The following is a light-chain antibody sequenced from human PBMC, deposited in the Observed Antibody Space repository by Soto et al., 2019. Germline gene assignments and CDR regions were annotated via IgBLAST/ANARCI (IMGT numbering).Light chain of an antibody. J-gene: IGKJ5*01. CDR2: DSS. Sequence: EVGLTQSPATLSLSPGETATLSCRASQSVDKFLAWYQQRPGQPPRLLIFDSSNRATGVPVRFSGSGSGTVFTLTIGSLEPEDSAVYYCQQRKHWPPITFGQGTRLEIK. CDR1: QSVDKF. V-gene: IGKV3-11*01. CDR3: QQRKHWPPIT.